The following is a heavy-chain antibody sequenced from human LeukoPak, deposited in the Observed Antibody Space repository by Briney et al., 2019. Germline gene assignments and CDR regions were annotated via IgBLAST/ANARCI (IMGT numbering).Heavy chain of an antibody. CDR1: GGSISSSNW. CDR3: ARVEEGYGSGRRENYYYYYMDV. CDR2: IYHSGST. D-gene: IGHD3-10*01. J-gene: IGHJ6*03. Sequence: SGTLSLTCAVSGGSISSSNWWSWVRQPPGKGLEWIGEIYHSGSTNYNPSLKSRVIISVDTSKNQFSLKLSSVTAADTAVYYCARVEEGYGSGRRENYYYYYMDVWGKGTTVTISS. V-gene: IGHV4-4*02.